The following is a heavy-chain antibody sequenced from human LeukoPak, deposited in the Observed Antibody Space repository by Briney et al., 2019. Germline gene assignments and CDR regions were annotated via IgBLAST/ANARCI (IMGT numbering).Heavy chain of an antibody. CDR2: ISYDGSDK. CDR3: ASVWGVTDYLDY. Sequence: GGSLRLSCAASGFTFRTFAMHWVRQAPGKGLEWVAVISYDGSDKYYADSVKGRFTISRDNSKNTLYLQMNSLRLGDTAVYYCASVWGVTDYLDYWGQGTLVTVSS. J-gene: IGHJ4*02. D-gene: IGHD3-16*01. V-gene: IGHV3-30-3*01. CDR1: GFTFRTFA.